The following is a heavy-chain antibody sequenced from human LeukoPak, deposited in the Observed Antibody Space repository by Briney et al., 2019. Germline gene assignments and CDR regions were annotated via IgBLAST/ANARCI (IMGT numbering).Heavy chain of an antibody. Sequence: GGSLRLSCAASGFSFRVYEIHWVRQAPGKGLEWSSDISSSGTTTYYADPVKRRFTISRDNANNSLYGQIQSLRAEDTAVYYCTPLTVASNFDYWGQGTLVTVSS. CDR3: TPLTVASNFDY. J-gene: IGHJ4*02. CDR2: ISSSGTTT. V-gene: IGHV3-48*03. D-gene: IGHD6-19*01. CDR1: GFSFRVYE.